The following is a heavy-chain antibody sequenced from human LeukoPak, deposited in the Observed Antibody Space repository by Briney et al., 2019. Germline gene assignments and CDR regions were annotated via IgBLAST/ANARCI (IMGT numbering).Heavy chain of an antibody. CDR2: IYYSGST. Sequence: GSLRLSCAASGFTFSSYAMSWIRQPPGKGLEWIGYIYYSGSTNYNPSLKSRVTISVDTSKNQFSLKLSSVTAADTAVYYCARVSDSSGYYFLFDYWGQGTLVTVSS. CDR1: GFTFSSYA. V-gene: IGHV4-59*01. D-gene: IGHD3-22*01. CDR3: ARVSDSSGYYFLFDY. J-gene: IGHJ4*02.